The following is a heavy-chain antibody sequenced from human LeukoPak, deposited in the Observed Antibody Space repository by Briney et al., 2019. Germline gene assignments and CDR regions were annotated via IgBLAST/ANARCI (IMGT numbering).Heavy chain of an antibody. V-gene: IGHV4-34*01. D-gene: IGHD5-18*01. CDR2: INHSGGT. CDR1: DGSFNVYY. CDR3: TRRAYTYDSYFFDH. Sequence: SETLSLTCAVYDGSFNVYYWTWIRQPPAKGLEWIGEINHSGGTMYNPSLKSRVTMSVDTSKSQFSLKLTSVTAADTAVYYCTRRAYTYDSYFFDHWGLGTLVTVSS. J-gene: IGHJ4*02.